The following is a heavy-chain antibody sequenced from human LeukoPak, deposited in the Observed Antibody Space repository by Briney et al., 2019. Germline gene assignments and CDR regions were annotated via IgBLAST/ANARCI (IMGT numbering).Heavy chain of an antibody. J-gene: IGHJ4*02. V-gene: IGHV4-34*01. CDR2: INHSGST. CDR3: ARRGKYQLPNDY. D-gene: IGHD2-2*01. CDR1: GGSFSGYY. Sequence: SETLSLTCAVYGGSFSGYYWSWIRQPPGKGLEWIGEINHSGSTNYNPSLKSRVTISVDTSKNQFSLKLSSVTAADTAVYYCARRGKYQLPNDYWGQGTLVTVSS.